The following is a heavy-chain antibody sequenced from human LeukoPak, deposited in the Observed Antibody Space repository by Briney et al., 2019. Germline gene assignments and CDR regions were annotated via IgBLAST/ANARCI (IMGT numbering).Heavy chain of an antibody. J-gene: IGHJ4*02. Sequence: ASVKVSCKASGYTFASYGFSWVRQAPGQGLEWMGWISASNGNTNYAQNLQGRVTMTTDTSTSTAYMELRSLRSDDTAVYYCARDLARRIVGATPAYWGQGTLVTVSS. CDR2: ISASNGNT. D-gene: IGHD1-26*01. CDR1: GYTFASYG. CDR3: ARDLARRIVGATPAY. V-gene: IGHV1-18*01.